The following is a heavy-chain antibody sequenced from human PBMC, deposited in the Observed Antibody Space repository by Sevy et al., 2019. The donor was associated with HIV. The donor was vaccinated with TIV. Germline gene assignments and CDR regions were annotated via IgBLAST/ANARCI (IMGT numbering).Heavy chain of an antibody. D-gene: IGHD3-22*01. Sequence: SETLSLTCAVSGVSVSSDTYYWSWIRQPPGKGLEWIGYVYHTGSTNYSPSFKSRVTISVDTSKNPFSLRLFSVAAADTAVYYCAREPYFFDKSGYYWDYWGQGALVTASS. CDR1: GVSVSSDTYY. J-gene: IGHJ4*02. V-gene: IGHV4-61*01. CDR2: VYHTGST. CDR3: AREPYFFDKSGYYWDY.